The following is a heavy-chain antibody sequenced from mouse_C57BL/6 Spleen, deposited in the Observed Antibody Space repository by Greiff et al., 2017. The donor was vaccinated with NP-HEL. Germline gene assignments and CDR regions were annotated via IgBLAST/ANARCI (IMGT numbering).Heavy chain of an antibody. J-gene: IGHJ4*01. CDR2: INPSSGYT. CDR3: ARATVVAHHAMDY. V-gene: IGHV1-4*01. D-gene: IGHD1-1*01. Sequence: QVQLQQSGAELARPGASVKMSCKASGYTFTSYTMHWVKQRPGQGLEWIGYINPSSGYTKYNQKFKDKATLTADKSSSTAYMQLSSLTSEDSAVYYCARATVVAHHAMDYWGQGTSVTASS. CDR1: GYTFTSYT.